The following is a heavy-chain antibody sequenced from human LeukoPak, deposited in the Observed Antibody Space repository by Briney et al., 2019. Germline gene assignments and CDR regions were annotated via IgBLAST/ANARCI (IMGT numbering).Heavy chain of an antibody. CDR1: GYTFTSYY. V-gene: IGHV1-46*01. Sequence: ASVKVSCKASGYTFTSYYMHWVRQAPGQGLEWMGIINPSGGSTSYAQKFQGRVTMTRDTSTSTVYMELSSLRSEDTAVYYCARDYEASPGGYYYFDYWGQGTLVTVSS. CDR3: ARDYEASPGGYYYFDY. CDR2: INPSGGST. D-gene: IGHD3-16*01. J-gene: IGHJ4*02.